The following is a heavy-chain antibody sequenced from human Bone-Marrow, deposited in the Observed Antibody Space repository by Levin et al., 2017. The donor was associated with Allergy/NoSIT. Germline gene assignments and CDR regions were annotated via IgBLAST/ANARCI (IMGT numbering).Heavy chain of an antibody. Sequence: SCEASGFGFDVTAMHWLRQAPGKGLEWVAGISWDSAKFGYADSVKGRFTISRDNTKSSLFLQMNSLRPDDTALYHCAKVGIFCSADRCHYPDAFDVWGQGTMVTVSS. D-gene: IGHD2-15*01. CDR2: ISWDSAKF. V-gene: IGHV3-9*01. CDR1: GFGFDVTA. CDR3: AKVGIFCSADRCHYPDAFDV. J-gene: IGHJ3*01.